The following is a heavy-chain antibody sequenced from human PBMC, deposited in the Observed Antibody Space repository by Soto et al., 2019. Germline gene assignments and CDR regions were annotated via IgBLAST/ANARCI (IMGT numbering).Heavy chain of an antibody. D-gene: IGHD3-3*01. CDR2: MNPNSGNT. CDR1: GYTLTSYD. CDR3: ARSNYDFWSAYYTGRSRSRRAFDI. J-gene: IGHJ3*02. V-gene: IGHV1-8*01. Sequence: ASVKVSCKASGYTLTSYDINWVRQATGQGLEWMGWMNPNSGNTGYAQKFQGRVTMTRNTSISTAYMELSSLRSEYTAVYYCARSNYDFWSAYYTGRSRSRRAFDIWGQGTMVTV.